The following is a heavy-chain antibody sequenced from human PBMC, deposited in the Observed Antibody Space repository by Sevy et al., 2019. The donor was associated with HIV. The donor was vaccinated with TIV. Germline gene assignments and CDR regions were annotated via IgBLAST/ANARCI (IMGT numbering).Heavy chain of an antibody. CDR1: GFIFSNNG. Sequence: GGSLRLSCAASGFIFSNNGINWVRQAPGKGLEWVSYISSSSSTIYYADSVKGRFTIFRDTAKNSVYLQMNSLRDEDTAVYYCARAYHYIEYFDQWGQGTLVTVSS. CDR3: ARAYHYIEYFDQ. V-gene: IGHV3-48*02. J-gene: IGHJ4*02. CDR2: ISSSSSTI. D-gene: IGHD3-10*01.